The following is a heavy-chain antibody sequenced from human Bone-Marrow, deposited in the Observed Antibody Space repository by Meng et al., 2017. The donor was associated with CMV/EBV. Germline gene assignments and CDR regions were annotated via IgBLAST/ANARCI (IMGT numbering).Heavy chain of an antibody. V-gene: IGHV4-30-4*08. J-gene: IGHJ6*02. CDR3: AREGRDYGDQPYYYYYYGMDV. Sequence: SETLSLTCTVSGGSISSGDYYWSWIRQPPGKGLEWIGYIYYSGSTYYNPSLKSRVTISVDTSKNQFSLKLSSVTAADTAVYYCAREGRDYGDQPYYYYYYGMDVWGQGTTVTVSS. CDR1: GGSISSGDYY. CDR2: IYYSGST. D-gene: IGHD4-17*01.